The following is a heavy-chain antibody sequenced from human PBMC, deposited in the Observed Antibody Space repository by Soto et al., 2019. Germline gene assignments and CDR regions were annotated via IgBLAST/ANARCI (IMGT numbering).Heavy chain of an antibody. CDR2: IYSGGST. V-gene: IGHV3-66*01. J-gene: IGHJ5*02. D-gene: IGHD6-13*01. CDR3: ARSSSSLTHWFDP. Sequence: GGSLRLSCAVSGFTVSSNYMSWVRQAPGKGLEWVSVIYSGGSTYYADSVKGRFTISRDNSKNTLYLQMNSLRAEDTAVYYCARSSSSLTHWFDPWGQGTLVTVSS. CDR1: GFTVSSNY.